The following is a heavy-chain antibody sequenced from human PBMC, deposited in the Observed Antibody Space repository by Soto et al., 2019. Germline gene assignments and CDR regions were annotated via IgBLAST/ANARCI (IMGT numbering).Heavy chain of an antibody. D-gene: IGHD3-22*01. Sequence: GGSLSLSCGSSGFPFSSFCMHLVRQAPGKGLEWVAVISYDESKKYYADSVKGRFTISRDNSKNTLYLQMNSLRAEDTAVYYCAKSKVAFDSSAYLSGFDYWGQGTLVTVSS. J-gene: IGHJ4*02. V-gene: IGHV3-30*18. CDR1: GFPFSSFC. CDR3: AKSKVAFDSSAYLSGFDY. CDR2: ISYDESKK.